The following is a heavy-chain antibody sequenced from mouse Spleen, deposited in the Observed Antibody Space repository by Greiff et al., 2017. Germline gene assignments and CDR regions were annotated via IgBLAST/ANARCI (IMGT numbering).Heavy chain of an antibody. Sequence: EVKLVESGAELVKPGASVKLSCTASGFNIKDYYMHWVKQRTEQGLEWIGRIDPEDGETKYAPKFQGKATITADTSSNTAYLQLSSLTSEDTAVYYCARTGYRYDVRTSGFDYWGQGTTLTVSS. D-gene: IGHD2-14*01. CDR3: ARTGYRYDVRTSGFDY. CDR2: IDPEDGET. J-gene: IGHJ2*01. CDR1: GFNIKDYY. V-gene: IGHV14-2*01.